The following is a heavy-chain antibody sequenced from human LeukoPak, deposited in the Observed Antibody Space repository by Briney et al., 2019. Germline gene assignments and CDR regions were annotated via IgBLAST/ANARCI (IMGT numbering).Heavy chain of an antibody. CDR1: GFIFSSYS. D-gene: IGHD7-27*01. CDR3: AREFRNWAGEREAFDF. Sequence: GGSLRLSCAASGFIFSSYSMIWVRQAPGKGLEWVSYISSSSSTIYYADSVKGRFTISRDNAKNSLYLQMNGLRAEDTAVYYCAREFRNWAGEREAFDFWGQGTMVTVSS. CDR2: ISSSSSTI. J-gene: IGHJ3*01. V-gene: IGHV3-48*04.